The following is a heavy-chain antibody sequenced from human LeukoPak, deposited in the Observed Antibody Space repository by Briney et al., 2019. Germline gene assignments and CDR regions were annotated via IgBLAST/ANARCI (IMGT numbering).Heavy chain of an antibody. CDR2: ISSSGTTI. CDR1: GFTFSSYE. Sequence: GGSPRLSCAASGFTFSSYEMNWVRQAPGKGLEWVSYISSSGTTINYADSVKGRFTISRDNAKNSLYLQMNSLRAEDTAVYYCARVGRFRAFIDYWGQGTLVTVSS. CDR3: ARVGRFRAFIDY. J-gene: IGHJ4*02. D-gene: IGHD3-3*01. V-gene: IGHV3-48*03.